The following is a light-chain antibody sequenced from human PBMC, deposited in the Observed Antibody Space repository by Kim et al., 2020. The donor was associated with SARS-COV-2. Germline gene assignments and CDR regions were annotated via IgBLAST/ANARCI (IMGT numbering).Light chain of an antibody. CDR3: CSYAGSSTFHVV. Sequence: MTISCTGTSGDVGSYNLVSWYKQHPGKAPKLMIYEGSKRPSGVSNRFSGSKSGNTASLTISGLQAEDEADYYCCSYAGSSTFHVVFGGGTQLTVL. J-gene: IGLJ2*01. CDR1: SGDVGSYNL. CDR2: EGS. V-gene: IGLV2-23*03.